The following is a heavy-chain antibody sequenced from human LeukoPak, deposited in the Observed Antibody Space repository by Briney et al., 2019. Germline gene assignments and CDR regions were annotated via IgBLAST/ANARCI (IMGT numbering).Heavy chain of an antibody. CDR1: GFTVSSNY. Sequence: PGGSLRLSCAASGFTVSSNYMSWVRQAPGKGLEWVSVIYSGDSTYYADSVKGRFTISRDNSKNTLYLQMNSLRAEDTAVYYCARAVTVTTSYWFDPWGQGTLVTVSS. CDR3: ARAVTVTTSYWFDP. V-gene: IGHV3-66*02. J-gene: IGHJ5*02. D-gene: IGHD4-17*01. CDR2: IYSGDST.